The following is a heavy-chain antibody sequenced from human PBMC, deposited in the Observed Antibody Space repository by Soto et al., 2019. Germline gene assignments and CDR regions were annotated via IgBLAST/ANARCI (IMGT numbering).Heavy chain of an antibody. CDR1: GGSISSYY. CDR3: ARVQTLLGYCSSTSCSIHTNYYYYYYMDV. Sequence: SETLSLTCTVSGGSISSYYWSWIRQPPGKGLEWIGYIYYSGSTNYNPSLKSRVTISVDTSKNQFSLKLSSVTAADTAVYYCARVQTLLGYCSSTSCSIHTNYYYYYYMDVWGKGTTVTVSS. V-gene: IGHV4-59*01. CDR2: IYYSGST. J-gene: IGHJ6*03. D-gene: IGHD2-2*01.